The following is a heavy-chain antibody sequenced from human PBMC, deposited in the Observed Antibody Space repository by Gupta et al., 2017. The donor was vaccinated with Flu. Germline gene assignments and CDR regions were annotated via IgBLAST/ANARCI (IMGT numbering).Heavy chain of an antibody. CDR3: AKGFGSSHYYCMDV. CDR1: GFPFRCPA. J-gene: IGHJ6*02. D-gene: IGHD3-10*01. V-gene: IGHV3-23*01. Sequence: EVHMLESGGGLVKLGGSLRLSFAAYGFPFRCPAMHWVGQAAGKGLEWVSAISGSGGSTYYAYSVKGRFTISRDNSKNTLYLQMNSRRAEDTAGYYCAKGFGSSHYYCMDVWGQGTTVTVSS. CDR2: ISGSGGST.